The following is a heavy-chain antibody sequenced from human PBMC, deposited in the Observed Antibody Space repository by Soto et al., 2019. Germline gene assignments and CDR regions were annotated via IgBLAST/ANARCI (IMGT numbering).Heavy chain of an antibody. J-gene: IGHJ4*02. D-gene: IGHD6-6*01. CDR1: GGSVSSGSYY. Sequence: PSETLSLTCTVSGGSVSSGSYYWSWIRQPPGKGLEWIGYIYYSGSTNYNPSLKSRVTISVDTSKNQFSLKLSSVTAADTAVYYCARDRIETWGDSSSGFDYWGQGTLVTVSS. V-gene: IGHV4-61*01. CDR2: IYYSGST. CDR3: ARDRIETWGDSSSGFDY.